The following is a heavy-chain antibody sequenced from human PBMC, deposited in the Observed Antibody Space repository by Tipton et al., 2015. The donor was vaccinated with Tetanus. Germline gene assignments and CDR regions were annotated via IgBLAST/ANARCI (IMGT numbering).Heavy chain of an antibody. CDR1: GGSLSTYF. D-gene: IGHD1-1*01. V-gene: IGHV4-59*01. CDR3: ARLTTPFNTFDL. Sequence: LTCSVSGGSLSTYFWTWIRQPPGKGLEWVGYISYTGSTNYNPSLKSRLSISLNTSHNQISLKLTSPAATDTAVYYCARLTTPFNTFDLWGQGRLVTVSS. J-gene: IGHJ3*01. CDR2: ISYTGST.